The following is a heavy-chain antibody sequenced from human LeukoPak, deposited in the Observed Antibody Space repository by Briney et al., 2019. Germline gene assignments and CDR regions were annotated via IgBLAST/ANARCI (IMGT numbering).Heavy chain of an antibody. CDR2: IRYDGSNK. CDR3: ATKGNYYGSGSYQYPTEDYYYYMDV. CDR1: GFTFSSYG. D-gene: IGHD3-10*01. J-gene: IGHJ6*03. Sequence: GGSLRLSCAASGFTFSSYGMHWVRQAPGKGLEWVAFIRYDGSNKYYADSVKGRFTISRDNSKNTLYLQMNSLRAEDTAVYYCATKGNYYGSGSYQYPTEDYYYYMDVWGKGTTVTISS. V-gene: IGHV3-30*02.